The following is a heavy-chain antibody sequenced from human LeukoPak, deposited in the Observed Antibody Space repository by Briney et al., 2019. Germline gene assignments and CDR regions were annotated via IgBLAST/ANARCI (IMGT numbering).Heavy chain of an antibody. CDR3: ARGRGYYDSCGYYH. Sequence: GASVKVSCKASGYTFTCYDINWVRQATGQGLEWMGWMNPNSGNTGYAQKFQGRVTITRNTSISTAYMELSSLRSEDTAVYYCARGRGYYDSCGYYHWGEGTLVTVSS. CDR2: MNPNSGNT. CDR1: GYTFTCYD. J-gene: IGHJ4*02. D-gene: IGHD3-22*01. V-gene: IGHV1-8*03.